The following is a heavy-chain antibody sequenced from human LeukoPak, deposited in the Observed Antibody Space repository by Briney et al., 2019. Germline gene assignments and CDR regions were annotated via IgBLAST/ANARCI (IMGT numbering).Heavy chain of an antibody. CDR3: AMDGDYGQGDY. CDR2: IIPIFGTA. Sequence: GASVKVSCKASGGTFSSYAISWVRQAPGQGLEWMGGIIPIFGTANYAQKFQGRVTITADESTSTAYMELSSLRSEDTAVYYCAMDGDYGQGDYWGQGTLVTVSS. V-gene: IGHV1-69*13. D-gene: IGHD4-17*01. CDR1: GGTFSSYA. J-gene: IGHJ4*02.